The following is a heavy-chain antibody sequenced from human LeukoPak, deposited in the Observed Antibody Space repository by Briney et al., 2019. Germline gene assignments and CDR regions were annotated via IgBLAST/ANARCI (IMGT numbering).Heavy chain of an antibody. CDR2: ISSSSSTI. J-gene: IGHJ2*01. CDR1: GFTFSSYS. V-gene: IGHV3-48*01. CDR3: ARAAYSSTWYSRYFDL. Sequence: GGSLRLSCAASGFTFSSYSMLWVRQAPGKGLEWVSYISSSSSTIYYADSVKGRFTISRDNAKNSLYLQMNSLRAGDTAVYYCARAAYSSTWYSRYFDLWGRGTLVTVSS. D-gene: IGHD6-13*01.